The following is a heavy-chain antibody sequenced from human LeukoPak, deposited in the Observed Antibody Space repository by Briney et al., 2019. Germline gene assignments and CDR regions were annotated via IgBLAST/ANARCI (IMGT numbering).Heavy chain of an antibody. CDR3: ARVIGYSSGWYYGMDV. Sequence: SETLSLTCTVSGGSISSGGYYWRWIRQHPGKGLEWIVYIYYSGRTYYNPSLKSRVTISVDTSKNQFSLKLRSVTAADTAEYYCARVIGYSSGWYYGMDVWGQGTTVTVSS. V-gene: IGHV4-31*03. J-gene: IGHJ6*02. CDR1: GGSISSGGYY. D-gene: IGHD6-19*01. CDR2: IYYSGRT.